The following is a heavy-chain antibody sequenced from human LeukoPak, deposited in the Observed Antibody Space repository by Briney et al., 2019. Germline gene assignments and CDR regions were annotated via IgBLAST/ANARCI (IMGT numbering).Heavy chain of an antibody. CDR2: IYYSGST. V-gene: IGHV4-39*01. CDR1: GGSISSSSYY. Sequence: PSETLSLTCTVSGGSISSSSYYWGWIRQPPGKGLEWIGSIYYSGSTYYNPSLKSRVTISVDTSKNQFSLKLSSVTAADTAVYYCARVTPYDFWSGYRQYWFDPWGQGTLVTVSS. D-gene: IGHD3-3*01. J-gene: IGHJ5*02. CDR3: ARVTPYDFWSGYRQYWFDP.